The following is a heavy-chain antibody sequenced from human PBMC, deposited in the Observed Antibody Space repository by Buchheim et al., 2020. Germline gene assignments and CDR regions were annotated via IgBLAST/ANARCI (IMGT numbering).Heavy chain of an antibody. CDR3: ATAYRLYDSSGYALDDWYFDL. Sequence: QVQLVESGGGVVQPGRSLRLSCAASGFTFSSYAMHWVRQAPGKGLEWVAVISYDGSNKYYADSVKGRFTISRDNSKNTLYLQMNSVRAEDTAVYYCATAYRLYDSSGYALDDWYFDLWGRGTL. CDR1: GFTFSSYA. CDR2: ISYDGSNK. V-gene: IGHV3-30*04. D-gene: IGHD3-22*01. J-gene: IGHJ2*01.